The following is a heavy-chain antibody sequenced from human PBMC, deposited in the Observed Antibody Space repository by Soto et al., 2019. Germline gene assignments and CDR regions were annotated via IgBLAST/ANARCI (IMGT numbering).Heavy chain of an antibody. CDR3: ASFFKSRYRYGLYYYYGMDV. CDR1: GFTFSSYS. V-gene: IGHV3-21*01. Sequence: GGSLRLSCAASGFTFSSYSMNWVRQAPGKGLEWVSSISSSSSYIYYADSVKGRFTISRDNAKNSLYLQMNSLRAEDTAVYYCASFFKSRYRYGLYYYYGMDVWGQGTTVTVSS. J-gene: IGHJ6*02. D-gene: IGHD5-18*01. CDR2: ISSSSSYI.